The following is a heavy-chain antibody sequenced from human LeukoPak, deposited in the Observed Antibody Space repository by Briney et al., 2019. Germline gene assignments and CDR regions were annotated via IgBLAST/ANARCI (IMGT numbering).Heavy chain of an antibody. J-gene: IGHJ6*03. D-gene: IGHD3-22*01. CDR3: ARVMDSSGYYYYYYYMDV. CDR1: GGSISSSSYY. V-gene: IGHV4-39*07. CDR2: IYYSGST. Sequence: SETLSLTCTVSGGSISSSSYYWGWIRQPPGKGLEWIGSIYYSGSTYYNPSLKSRVTISVDTSKNQFSLKLSSVTAADTAVYYCARVMDSSGYYYYYYYMDVWGKGTTVTVSS.